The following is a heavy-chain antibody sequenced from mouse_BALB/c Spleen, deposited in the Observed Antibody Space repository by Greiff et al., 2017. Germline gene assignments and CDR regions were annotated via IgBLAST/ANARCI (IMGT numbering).Heavy chain of an antibody. D-gene: IGHD2-4*01. V-gene: IGHV5-17*02. CDR1: GFTFSSFG. J-gene: IGHJ4*01. CDR2: ISSGSSTI. Sequence: EVKLMESGGGLVQPGGSRKLSCAASGFTFSSFGMHWVRQAPEKGLEWVAYISSGSSTIYYADTVKGRVTISGDNPKNTLFLQMTSLKSEDTAMYYCARWDDDVLDYWGQGTSVTVSS. CDR3: ARWDDDVLDY.